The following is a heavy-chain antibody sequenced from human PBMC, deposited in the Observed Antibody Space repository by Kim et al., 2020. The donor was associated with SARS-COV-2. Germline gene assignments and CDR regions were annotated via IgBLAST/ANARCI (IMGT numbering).Heavy chain of an antibody. CDR2: IYYSGST. CDR1: GGSVSSGSYY. D-gene: IGHD4-17*01. CDR3: ARGGADYGDYLHY. J-gene: IGHJ4*02. Sequence: SETLSLTCTVSGGSVSSGSYYWSWIRQPPGKGLEWIGYIYYSGSTNYNPSLKSRVTISVDTSKNQFSLKLSSVTAADTAVYYCARGGADYGDYLHYWGQGTLVTVSS. V-gene: IGHV4-61*01.